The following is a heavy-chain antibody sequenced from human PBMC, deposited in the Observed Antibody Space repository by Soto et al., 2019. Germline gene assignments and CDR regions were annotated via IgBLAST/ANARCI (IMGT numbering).Heavy chain of an antibody. Sequence: QVQLVQSGAEVKKPGSSVKVACKASGGTFSSYIINWVRQAPGQGLEWMGRIIPIVGTSDYAQKFQGRVTITADKSTSTAYVEVSSLRSEDTAVYYCARACTAMVIGYALDVWGQGTTVTVSS. J-gene: IGHJ6*02. CDR1: GGTFSSYI. D-gene: IGHD5-18*01. V-gene: IGHV1-69*08. CDR2: IIPIVGTS. CDR3: ARACTAMVIGYALDV.